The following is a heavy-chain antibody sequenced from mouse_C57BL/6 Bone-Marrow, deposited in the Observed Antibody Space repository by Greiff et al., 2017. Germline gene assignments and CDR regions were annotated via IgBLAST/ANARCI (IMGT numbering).Heavy chain of an antibody. CDR3: ARSPYYDYDAWFAY. CDR2: ISSGSSTI. Sequence: EVQLQESGGGLVKPGGSLKLSCAASGFTFSDYGMHWVRQAPEKGLEWVAYISSGSSTIYYADTVKGRFTISRDNAKNTLFLQMTSLRSEDTAMYYCARSPYYDYDAWFAYWGQGTLVTVSA. D-gene: IGHD2-4*01. CDR1: GFTFSDYG. J-gene: IGHJ3*01. V-gene: IGHV5-17*01.